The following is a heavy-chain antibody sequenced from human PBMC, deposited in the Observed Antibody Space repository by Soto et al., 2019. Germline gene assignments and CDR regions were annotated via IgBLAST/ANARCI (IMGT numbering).Heavy chain of an antibody. Sequence: ESGGGLVQPGGSRRLSCEASGFTFISYAMSWVRQAPGKGLEWVAAISGSGGSTYYADSVKGRFTISRDNSKNTLYLHKSRLRAEDTAVSYCATPFPDFGRFWNYDSLTGYSAYDYWGQGTLVTVSA. V-gene: IGHV3-23*01. D-gene: IGHD3-9*01. CDR3: ATPFPDFGRFWNYDSLTGYSAYDY. CDR1: GFTFISYA. CDR2: ISGSGGST. J-gene: IGHJ4*02.